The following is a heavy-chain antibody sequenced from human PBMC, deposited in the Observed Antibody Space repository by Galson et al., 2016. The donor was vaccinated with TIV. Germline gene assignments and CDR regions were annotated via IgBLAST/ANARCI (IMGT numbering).Heavy chain of an antibody. Sequence: TLSLTCTVSGGSISSDGFFWHWIRQLPGRGLEWIGHINHSGRTYYNPSLKSRVTISVDTSKNQFSLKLSSVTAADTAVYYCARVPLADSSTWSYVRFDPWGQGTLVTVSS. CDR3: ARVPLADSSTWSYVRFDP. CDR1: GGSISSDGFF. D-gene: IGHD6-13*01. J-gene: IGHJ5*02. CDR2: INHSGRT. V-gene: IGHV4-31*03.